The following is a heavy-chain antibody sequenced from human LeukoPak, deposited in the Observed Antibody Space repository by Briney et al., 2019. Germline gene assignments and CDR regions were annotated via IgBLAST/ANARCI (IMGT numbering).Heavy chain of an antibody. D-gene: IGHD3-3*01. CDR2: INWNGGST. J-gene: IGHJ4*02. V-gene: IGHV3-20*04. CDR1: GFTFDDYG. CDR3: ARRKEMADFGSAYYPPPH. Sequence: GGSLRLSCEVSGFTFDDYGMNWVRQRPGKGLEWVSDINWNGGSTSYAASVRGRFTVSRDNARNLLFLHMSTLSVEETALYYCARRKEMADFGSAYYPPPHWGQGTLVPVS.